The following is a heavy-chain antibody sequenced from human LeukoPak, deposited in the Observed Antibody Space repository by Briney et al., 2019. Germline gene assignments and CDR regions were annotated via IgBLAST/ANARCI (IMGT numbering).Heavy chain of an antibody. CDR1: GFTFSSYE. CDR2: ISSSGSTI. CDR3: ARDVVPHYYDSSGYYRHAFDI. Sequence: GGSLRLSCAASGFTFSSYEMNWVRQAPGKGLEWVSYISSSGSTIYYADSVKGRFTISRDNAKNTLYLQMNSLRAEDTAVYYCARDVVPHYYDSSGYYRHAFDIWGQGTMVTVSS. J-gene: IGHJ3*02. V-gene: IGHV3-48*03. D-gene: IGHD3-22*01.